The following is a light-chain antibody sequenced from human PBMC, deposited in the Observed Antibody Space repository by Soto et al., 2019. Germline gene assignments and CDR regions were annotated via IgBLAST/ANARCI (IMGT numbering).Light chain of an antibody. Sequence: QSVLTQPASVSGSPGQSITISCTGTSSDVGGYNYVSWYQQHPGKAPKLMIYEVSNRPSGVSDRFSGSKSGNTSSLTISGLQAADEADYYCSSYTNDNSVIFGGGTKVTVL. V-gene: IGLV2-14*01. J-gene: IGLJ2*01. CDR2: EVS. CDR3: SSYTNDNSVI. CDR1: SSDVGGYNY.